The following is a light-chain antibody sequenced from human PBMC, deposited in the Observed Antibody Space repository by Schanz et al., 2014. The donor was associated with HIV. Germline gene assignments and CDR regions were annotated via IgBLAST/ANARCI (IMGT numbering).Light chain of an antibody. CDR3: CSYAGTTTLI. CDR1: SSDVGTYNS. CDR2: GVA. J-gene: IGLJ2*01. V-gene: IGLV2-23*02. Sequence: QSALTQPASVSGSPGQSITISCTGSSSDVGTYNSVSWYHQHPGKAPKLIIYGVANRPSGVSHRFSGSKSGSTASLTISGLQADDEADYYCCSYAGTTTLIFGGGTKLTVL.